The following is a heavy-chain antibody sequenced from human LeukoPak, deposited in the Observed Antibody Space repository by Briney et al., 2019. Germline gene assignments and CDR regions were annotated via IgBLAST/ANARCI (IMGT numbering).Heavy chain of an antibody. V-gene: IGHV4-4*07. D-gene: IGHD3-22*01. CDR3: ARGPYSYDSSGAFDI. CDR2: IYTSGST. Sequence: SETLSLTCTVSGGSSSRYYWSWIRQPAGKGLEWIGRIYTSGSTNYNPSLKSRVTISVDTSKNQFSLKLSSVTAADTAVYFCARGPYSYDSSGAFDIWGQGTMVTVSS. CDR1: GGSSSRYY. J-gene: IGHJ3*02.